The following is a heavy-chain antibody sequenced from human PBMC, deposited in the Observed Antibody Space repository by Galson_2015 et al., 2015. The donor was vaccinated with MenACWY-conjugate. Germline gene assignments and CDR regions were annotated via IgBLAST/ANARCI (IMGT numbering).Heavy chain of an antibody. V-gene: IGHV3-23*01. CDR1: GFTFSSYD. CDR2: ISTTGGTT. Sequence: SLRLSCAASGFTFSSYDMSWVRQAPGKGLEWVSSISTTGGTTYYADSVKGRFTISRDNSKNTLYLQMNSLRAGDTAVYYCAQGSGSRWFAPWGQGTLVIVSS. CDR3: AQGSGSRWFAP. J-gene: IGHJ5*02. D-gene: IGHD2-15*01.